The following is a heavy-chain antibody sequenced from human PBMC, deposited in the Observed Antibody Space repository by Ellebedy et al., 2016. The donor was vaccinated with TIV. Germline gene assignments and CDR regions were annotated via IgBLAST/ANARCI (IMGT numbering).Heavy chain of an antibody. Sequence: GESLKISXVASGFMFSDYYMNWIRQAPGKGLEWVSYISSSGTTIYYAASVKGRFTISRDTAKNSLYLQMNSLRAEDTAVYYCAREIGPDYDILTGYYNSDYYYGMDVWGQGTTVTVSS. J-gene: IGHJ6*02. D-gene: IGHD3-9*01. CDR1: GFMFSDYY. CDR3: AREIGPDYDILTGYYNSDYYYGMDV. V-gene: IGHV3-11*01. CDR2: ISSSGTTI.